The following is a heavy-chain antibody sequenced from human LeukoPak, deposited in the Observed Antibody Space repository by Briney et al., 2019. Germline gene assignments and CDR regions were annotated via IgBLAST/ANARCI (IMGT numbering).Heavy chain of an antibody. CDR2: ITGSGGGS. CDR1: GFIFSNYA. Sequence: GGSLRLSCIASGFIFSNYAMSWVRQAPGKGLEWVSIITGSGGGSYYADSVKGRLTLSRDNSKNTLYLQMNSLRAEDTAVYFCAKKSLWSGPFDYWGQGTLVTVFS. D-gene: IGHD3-3*01. V-gene: IGHV3-23*01. CDR3: AKKSLWSGPFDY. J-gene: IGHJ4*02.